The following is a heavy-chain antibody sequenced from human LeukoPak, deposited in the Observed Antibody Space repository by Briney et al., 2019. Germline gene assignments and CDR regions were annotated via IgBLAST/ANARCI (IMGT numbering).Heavy chain of an antibody. J-gene: IGHJ4*02. CDR3: ARDVEWATVVTPGDY. D-gene: IGHD4-23*01. V-gene: IGHV1-18*01. CDR1: GYTFTSYA. CDR2: ISAYNGNT. Sequence: ASVKVSCKASGYTFTSYAMNWVRQAPGQGLEWMGWISAYNGNTNYAQKLQGRVTMTTDTSTGTAYMELRSLRSDDTAVYYCARDVEWATVVTPGDYWGQGTLVTVSS.